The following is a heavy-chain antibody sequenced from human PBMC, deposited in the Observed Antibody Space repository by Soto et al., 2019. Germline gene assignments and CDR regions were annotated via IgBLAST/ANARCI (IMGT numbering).Heavy chain of an antibody. J-gene: IGHJ4*02. V-gene: IGHV1-18*01. CDR3: ARRRYGDY. CDR1: GYAFTTYG. CDR2: ISAHNGNT. D-gene: IGHD1-1*01. Sequence: QVNLVQSGAQVKKPGASVKVSCKCSGYAFTTYGITWVRQAPGQVLEWMGWISAHNGNTNYAQKLQGRVTVTRDTSTRTAYMQRRSLISDDTALSYCARRRYGDYGGQGALVTLSS.